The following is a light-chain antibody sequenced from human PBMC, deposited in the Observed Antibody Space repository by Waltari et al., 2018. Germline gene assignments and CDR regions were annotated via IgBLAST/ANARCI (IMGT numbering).Light chain of an antibody. CDR2: EDN. Sequence: NFMLTQPHSVSESAGKTVIISCTGSSDNIANNYVRWYQHRPGSAPVTLIYEDNQRASGVPDRFSGSIDSSSNSASLTISGLRTEDEAYYFCQSYYAYDVIFGGGTKLTVL. V-gene: IGLV6-57*02. J-gene: IGLJ2*01. CDR1: SDNIANNY. CDR3: QSYYAYDVI.